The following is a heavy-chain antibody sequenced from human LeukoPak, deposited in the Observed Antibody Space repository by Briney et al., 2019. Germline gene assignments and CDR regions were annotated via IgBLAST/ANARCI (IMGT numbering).Heavy chain of an antibody. V-gene: IGHV3-7*01. J-gene: IGHJ4*02. CDR2: IKQDGSDK. CDR3: ARVGGAFDY. Sequence: PGGSLRLSCAASGFTFSSYWMSWVRQAPGKGLEWVANIKQDGSDKNYVDSVKGRFTVSRDNAKNSLYLQLSSLRAEDTAVYYCARVGGAFDYWGQGTLVTVSS. D-gene: IGHD4-23*01. CDR1: GFTFSSYW.